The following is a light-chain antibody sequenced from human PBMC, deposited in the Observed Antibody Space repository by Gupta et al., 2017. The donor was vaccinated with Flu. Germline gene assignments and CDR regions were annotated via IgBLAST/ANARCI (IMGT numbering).Light chain of an antibody. J-gene: IGKJ1*01. Sequence: PSTLSASGGDRVTITCRASQSISSWLAWYQQKPGKAPKLLIYKASNLESGVPSRFSGSGSGTEFTLTISSLQPDDFATYYCQQYNSYPWTFGQGTKVEIK. CDR1: QSISSW. CDR2: KAS. CDR3: QQYNSYPWT. V-gene: IGKV1-5*03.